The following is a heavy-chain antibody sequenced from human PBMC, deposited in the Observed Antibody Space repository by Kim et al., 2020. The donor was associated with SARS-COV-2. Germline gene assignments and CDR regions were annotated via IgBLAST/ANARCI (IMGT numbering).Heavy chain of an antibody. CDR1: GGTFSSYA. V-gene: IGHV1-69*04. Sequence: SVKVSCKASGGTFSSYAISWVRQAPGQGLEWMGRIIPILGIANYAQKFQGRVTITADKSTSTAYMELSSLRSEDTAVYYCARPTRPYGSGSYEPGRPSYFYNGMDVWGQGTTLTVSS. CDR3: ARPTRPYGSGSYEPGRPSYFYNGMDV. D-gene: IGHD3-10*01. CDR2: IIPILGIA. J-gene: IGHJ6*02.